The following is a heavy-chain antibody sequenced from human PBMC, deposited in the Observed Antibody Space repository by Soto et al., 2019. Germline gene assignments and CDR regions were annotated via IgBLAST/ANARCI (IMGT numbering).Heavy chain of an antibody. CDR2: VNSNGGGT. D-gene: IGHD6-25*01. Sequence: GASVKVSCKASGYTFTGHYMHWVRQAPGQGLEWMGWVNSNGGGTILAQKFQGRVTLTRDTSISTAYMELTTLKSDDTAVYYCARGGAAWTYYYYGMDVWGQGTTVTVSS. J-gene: IGHJ6*02. CDR3: ARGGAAWTYYYYGMDV. V-gene: IGHV1-2*02. CDR1: GYTFTGHY.